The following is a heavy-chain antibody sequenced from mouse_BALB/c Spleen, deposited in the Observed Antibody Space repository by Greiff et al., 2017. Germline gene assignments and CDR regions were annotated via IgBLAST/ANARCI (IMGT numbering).Heavy chain of an antibody. D-gene: IGHD2-1*01. Sequence: LQQPGSELVRPGASVKLSCKASGYTFTSYWMHWVKQRPGQGLEWIGNIYPGSGSTNYDEKFKSKATLTVDTSSSTAYMQLSSLTSEDSAVYYCARKPIYYGNYEGAMDYWGQGTSVTVSS. CDR1: GYTFTSYW. J-gene: IGHJ4*01. CDR3: ARKPIYYGNYEGAMDY. CDR2: IYPGSGST. V-gene: IGHV1S22*01.